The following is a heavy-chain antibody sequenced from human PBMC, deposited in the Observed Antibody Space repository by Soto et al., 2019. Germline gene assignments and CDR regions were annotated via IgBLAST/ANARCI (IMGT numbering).Heavy chain of an antibody. J-gene: IGHJ6*02. Sequence: EVQLVESGGGLVQPGRSLRLSCAASGFTFDDYAMHWVRQRPGRGLEWVSGITWNSDEIGYPDSVKGRFSISRDNAKKYLYLQMYSLRPDDTALYYCAASRGFDSSGYSGYYYGMDVWGQGTTVTVSS. V-gene: IGHV3-9*01. CDR3: AASRGFDSSGYSGYYYGMDV. CDR1: GFTFDDYA. CDR2: ITWNSDEI. D-gene: IGHD3-22*01.